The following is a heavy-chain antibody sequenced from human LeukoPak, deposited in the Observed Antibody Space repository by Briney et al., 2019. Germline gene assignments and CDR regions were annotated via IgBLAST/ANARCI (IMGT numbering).Heavy chain of an antibody. V-gene: IGHV3-9*01. CDR2: ISWNSGNI. J-gene: IGHJ4*02. D-gene: IGHD3-10*01. Sequence: GGSLRLSCAASGFTFNDYAMHWVRQAPGKGLEWVSGISWNSGNIGYADSVKGRFTISRDNAKNSLYPQMNSLGTEDTALYYCAKDLWYAAYYFDFWGQGTLVTVSS. CDR1: GFTFNDYA. CDR3: AKDLWYAAYYFDF.